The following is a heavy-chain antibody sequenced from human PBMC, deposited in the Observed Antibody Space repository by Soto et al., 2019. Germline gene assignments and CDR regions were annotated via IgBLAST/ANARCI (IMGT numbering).Heavy chain of an antibody. CDR2: ISYDGSNK. CDR3: AKDRDSSGWFSGYYYGVDV. J-gene: IGHJ6*02. Sequence: GGSLRLSCVASGFTFSSYGMHWVRQAPGKGLEWVALISYDGSNKYYADSVKGRFTISRDNSKNTLSLQVSSLRPEDTAVYYCAKDRDSSGWFSGYYYGVDVWGQGTTVTVSS. V-gene: IGHV3-30*18. D-gene: IGHD6-19*01. CDR1: GFTFSSYG.